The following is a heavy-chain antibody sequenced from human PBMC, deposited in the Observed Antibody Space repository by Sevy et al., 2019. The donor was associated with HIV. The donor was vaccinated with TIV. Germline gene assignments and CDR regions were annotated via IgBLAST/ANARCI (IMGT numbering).Heavy chain of an antibody. J-gene: IGHJ4*02. CDR3: VKARFVGSGWVRNFDD. CDR2: ITGTGGAS. D-gene: IGHD6-25*01. CDR1: GFTFTTYA. Sequence: GGSMRLSCAASGFTFTTYAMTWVRQGPRKGLEWVSSITGTGGASYYADSVKGRFTTSRDSSRNIVTLQMNGLRVEDTAVYYCVKARFVGSGWVRNFDDWGQGAMVTVSS. V-gene: IGHV3-23*01.